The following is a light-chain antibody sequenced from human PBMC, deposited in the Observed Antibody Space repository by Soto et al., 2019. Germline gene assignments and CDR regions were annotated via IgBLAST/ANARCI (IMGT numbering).Light chain of an antibody. V-gene: IGKV3-15*01. CDR3: QQYGDWPLT. Sequence: EIVLTQSPATLSVSPGERATLSCRASQSVGNNFAWYQQKPGQAPRLLIFAASTRATGVPARFSGSGSGREFTLIISSLQSEDFGVYYCQQYGDWPLTFGGGAKVEIE. J-gene: IGKJ4*01. CDR1: QSVGNN. CDR2: AAS.